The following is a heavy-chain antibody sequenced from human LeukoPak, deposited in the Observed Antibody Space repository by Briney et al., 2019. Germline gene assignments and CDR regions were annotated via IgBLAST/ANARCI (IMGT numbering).Heavy chain of an antibody. J-gene: IGHJ5*02. CDR3: ARQEGVRGVIISVWFDP. V-gene: IGHV4-39*01. CDR2: IYYSGST. Sequence: SETLSLTCTVSGGSISSSSYYWGWIRQPPGKGLEWIGSIYYSGSTYYNPSLKSRVTISVDTSKNQFSLKLSSVTAADTAVYYCARQEGVRGVIISVWFDPWGQGTLVTVSS. D-gene: IGHD3-10*01. CDR1: GGSISSSSYY.